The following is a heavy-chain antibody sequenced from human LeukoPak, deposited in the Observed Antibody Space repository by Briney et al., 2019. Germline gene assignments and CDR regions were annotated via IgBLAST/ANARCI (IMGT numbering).Heavy chain of an antibody. CDR2: IYHSGST. CDR3: ARGVAVAGTYYWFDP. J-gene: IGHJ5*02. D-gene: IGHD6-19*01. Sequence: SETLSLTCTVSGYSISSGYYWGWIRQPPGKGLEWIGSIYHSGSTYYNPSLKSRVTISVDTSKNQFSLKLSSVTAADTAVYYCARGVAVAGTYYWFDPWGQGTLVTVSS. CDR1: GYSISSGYY. V-gene: IGHV4-38-2*02.